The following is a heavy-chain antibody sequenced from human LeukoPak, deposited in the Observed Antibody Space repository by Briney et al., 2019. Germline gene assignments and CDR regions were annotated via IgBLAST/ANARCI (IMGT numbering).Heavy chain of an antibody. CDR2: ISWNSGSI. Sequence: GGSLRLSCAASGFTFDDYAMHWVRQAPGKGLEWVSGISWNSGSIGYADSVKGRFTISRDNAKNSLYLQMNSLRAEDTAVYYCARSHYDFWSGLYYYFDYWGQGTLVTVSS. CDR1: GFTFDDYA. CDR3: ARSHYDFWSGLYYYFDY. J-gene: IGHJ4*02. V-gene: IGHV3-9*01. D-gene: IGHD3-3*01.